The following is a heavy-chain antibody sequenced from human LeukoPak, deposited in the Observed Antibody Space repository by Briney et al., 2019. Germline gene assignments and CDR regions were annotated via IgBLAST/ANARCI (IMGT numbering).Heavy chain of an antibody. CDR1: GGSLSSYY. Sequence: PSETLSLTCTVSGGSLSSYYFSWIRQSPGKGLEWIAYINYSGSASYNPSLKSRVTISVDTSKQYSLNLNSVTAADTAVYYCAREDYYFDSWGQGTLVTVSS. V-gene: IGHV4-59*12. J-gene: IGHJ4*02. CDR2: INYSGSA. CDR3: AREDYYFDS.